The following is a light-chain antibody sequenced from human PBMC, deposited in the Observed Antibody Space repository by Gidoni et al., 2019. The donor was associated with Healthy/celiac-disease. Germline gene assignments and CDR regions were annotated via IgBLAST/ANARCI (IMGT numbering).Light chain of an antibody. Sequence: DIQMTQSPSSLSASVGDRVTITCQASQDISNYLNWYQQKPGKAPQLLIYDASNLETGVPSRFSGSGSGTDFTFPILSLQPEDIATYYCQQYDNLPSITFGQXTRLEIK. J-gene: IGKJ5*01. CDR3: QQYDNLPSIT. CDR1: QDISNY. V-gene: IGKV1-33*01. CDR2: DAS.